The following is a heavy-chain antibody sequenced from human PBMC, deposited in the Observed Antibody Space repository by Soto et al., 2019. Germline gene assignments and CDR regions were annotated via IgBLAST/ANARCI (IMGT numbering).Heavy chain of an antibody. J-gene: IGHJ6*03. CDR3: ARDDRTGTTSKYYYYYYMDV. D-gene: IGHD1-7*01. Sequence: QVQLVESGGGVVQPGRSLRLSCAASGFTFSSYGMHWVRQAPGKGLEWVAVIWYDGSNKYYADSVKGRFTISRDNSKNTLYLQMNSLRAEDTAVYYCARDDRTGTTSKYYYYYYMDVWGKGTTVTVSS. CDR1: GFTFSSYG. CDR2: IWYDGSNK. V-gene: IGHV3-33*01.